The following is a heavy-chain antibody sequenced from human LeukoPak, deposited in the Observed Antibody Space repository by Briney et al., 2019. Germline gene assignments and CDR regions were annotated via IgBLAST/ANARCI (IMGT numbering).Heavy chain of an antibody. CDR2: IKSKTDGGTT. CDR3: TTENHYDFWSGRAQTLFDY. D-gene: IGHD3-3*01. V-gene: IGHV3-15*01. J-gene: IGHJ4*02. CDR1: GFTFSNAW. Sequence: GGSLRLSCAASGFTFSNAWMSWVRQAPGEGLEWVGRIKSKTDGGTTDYAAPAKGRFTVSRDDSKNTLYLQMNSLKTEDTAVYYCTTENHYDFWSGRAQTLFDYWGQGTLVTVSS.